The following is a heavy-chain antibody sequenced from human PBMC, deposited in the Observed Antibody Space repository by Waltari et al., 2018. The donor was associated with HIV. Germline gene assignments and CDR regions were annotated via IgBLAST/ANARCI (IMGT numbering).Heavy chain of an antibody. CDR2: ISWNSGSI. D-gene: IGHD6-19*01. CDR1: GFTFDDSA. Sequence: EVQLVESGGGLVQHGRSLRLSCAASGFTFDDSALTWFRHAPGKGLEWVSGISWNSGSIGYADSVKGRFTISRDNAKNSLYLQMNSLRAEDTALYYCAKGRSIAVAGTGRYFDYWGQGTLVTVSS. J-gene: IGHJ4*02. V-gene: IGHV3-9*01. CDR3: AKGRSIAVAGTGRYFDY.